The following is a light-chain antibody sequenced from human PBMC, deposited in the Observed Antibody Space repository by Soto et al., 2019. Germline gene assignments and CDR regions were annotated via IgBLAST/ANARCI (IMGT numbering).Light chain of an antibody. V-gene: IGKV3-20*01. Sequence: EIVLTQSPGTLSLSPGERATLSCRASQSVSSSYLAWYQQKPGQAPRLLIYGASSRATGIPDRFSGSGSGTDFTLTISRLEPEDFAVYYCQHYGSSFGGGTKVEI. CDR2: GAS. J-gene: IGKJ4*01. CDR3: QHYGSS. CDR1: QSVSSSY.